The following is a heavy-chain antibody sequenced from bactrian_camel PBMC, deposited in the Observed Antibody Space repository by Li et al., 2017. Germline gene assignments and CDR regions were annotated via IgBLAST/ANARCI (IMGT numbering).Heavy chain of an antibody. V-gene: IGHV3S53*01. CDR3: AARTDYCGYTLQERHYPF. J-gene: IGHJ4*01. CDR2: IDSDGTT. CDR1: GFTHSNYA. D-gene: IGHD3*01. Sequence: VQLVESGGGSVQAGGSLRLSCAASGFTHSNYAMGWYRQAPGKEREGVAVIDSDGTTNYTDSVKGRFTASKDKVETTWQLQMNSLKPDDTGMYYCAARTDYCGYTLQERHYPFWGQGTQVTVS.